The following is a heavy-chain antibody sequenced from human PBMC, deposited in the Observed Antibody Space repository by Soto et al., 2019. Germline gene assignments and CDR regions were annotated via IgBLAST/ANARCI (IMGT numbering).Heavy chain of an antibody. D-gene: IGHD3-9*01. CDR2: ISYDGSNK. Sequence: PGGSLRLSCAASGFTFSSYAMHWVRQAPGKGLEWVAVISYDGSNKYYADSVKGRFTISRDNSKNTLYLQMNSLRAEDTAVYYCARADLTYDIFAWAPDYWGQGTLVT. V-gene: IGHV3-30-3*01. J-gene: IGHJ4*02. CDR1: GFTFSSYA. CDR3: ARADLTYDIFAWAPDY.